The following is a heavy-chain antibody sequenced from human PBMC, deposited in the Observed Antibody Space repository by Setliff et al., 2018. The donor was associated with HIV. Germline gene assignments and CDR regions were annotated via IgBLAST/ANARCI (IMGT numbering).Heavy chain of an antibody. CDR1: GYTFTSYA. CDR3: ARRGGSDAMAFDI. CDR2: INTGNGDT. V-gene: IGHV1-3*03. J-gene: IGHJ3*02. D-gene: IGHD1-26*01. Sequence: GASVKVSCKASGYTFTSYAMHWVRQAPGQRLEWVGWINTGNGDTKYSQDFQGRVTISRDTSASTAHMELSSLRSEDMAVYYCARRGGSDAMAFDIWGQGTMVTVSS.